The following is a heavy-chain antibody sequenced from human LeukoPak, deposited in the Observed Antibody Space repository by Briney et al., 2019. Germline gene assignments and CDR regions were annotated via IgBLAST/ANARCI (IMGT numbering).Heavy chain of an antibody. CDR2: IWYDGSNT. CDR3: ARGDSKGYYHYFDY. CDR1: AFSFSSRG. Sequence: GGSLRLSSSASAFSFSSRGMHWVRQAPGTGLESVAVIWYDGSNTYYVDSVKGRFTISRDNSKNTLYLQMNSLRAEDTAVYYCARGDSKGYYHYFDYWGQGTLVTVSS. D-gene: IGHD3-22*01. J-gene: IGHJ4*02. V-gene: IGHV3-33*08.